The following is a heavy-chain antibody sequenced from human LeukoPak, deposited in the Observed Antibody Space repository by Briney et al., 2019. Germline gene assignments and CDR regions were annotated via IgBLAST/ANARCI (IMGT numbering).Heavy chain of an antibody. D-gene: IGHD6-13*01. CDR3: ANSVVRYSNSWPHRYYYYMDV. CDR1: GFTVSSNY. J-gene: IGHJ6*03. V-gene: IGHV3-53*01. Sequence: GGSLRLSCAASGFTVSSNYMSWVRQAPGKGLEWVAVIYSGDSTYYADSVKGRFTISRDNSKNTLYLQMNSLRAEDTAVYYCANSVVRYSNSWPHRYYYYMDVWGKGTTVTVSS. CDR2: IYSGDST.